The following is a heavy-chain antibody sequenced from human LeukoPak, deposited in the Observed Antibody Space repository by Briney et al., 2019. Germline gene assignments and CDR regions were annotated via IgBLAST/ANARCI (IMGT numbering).Heavy chain of an antibody. CDR2: ISGGGDKA. D-gene: IGHD6-19*01. Sequence: GGSLRLSCTASGFTFTTYAINWVRQAPGKRLEWVSGISGGGDKAFYADSVNGRFTISRDNSKNSVSLQMSSLRPDDAALYYCVKDLALAGTGGGFDVWGQGTRVAVSS. CDR3: VKDLALAGTGGGFDV. CDR1: GFTFTTYA. J-gene: IGHJ3*01. V-gene: IGHV3-23*01.